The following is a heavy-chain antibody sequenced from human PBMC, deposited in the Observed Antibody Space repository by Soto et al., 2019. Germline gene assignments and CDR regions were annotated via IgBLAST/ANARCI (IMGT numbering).Heavy chain of an antibody. V-gene: IGHV3-21*01. CDR3: ARRAMLSYHAIYV. D-gene: IGHD2-2*01. J-gene: IGHJ6*02. Sequence: SMRHSCVASGFTFSAYTMNWVHQAPGEGLELVSSITPSSSYIYYADSVKGRFTISRDNAKNTLDLQMNSLRLGDTSVYYCARRAMLSYHAIYVWSQGTTVT. CDR1: GFTFSAYT. CDR2: ITPSSSYI.